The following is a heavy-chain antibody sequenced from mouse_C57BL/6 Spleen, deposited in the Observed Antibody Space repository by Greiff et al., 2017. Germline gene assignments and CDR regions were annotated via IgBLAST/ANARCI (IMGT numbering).Heavy chain of an antibody. V-gene: IGHV1-76*01. J-gene: IGHJ3*01. CDR3: ASGSAWFAY. CDR2: IYPGSGNT. CDR1: GYTFTDYY. Sequence: VKLQQSGAELVRPGASVKLSCKASGYTFTDYYINWVKQRPGQGLEWIARIYPGSGNTYYNEKFKGKATLTAEKSSSTAYMQLSSLTSEDSAVYFCASGSAWFAYWGQGTLVTVSA.